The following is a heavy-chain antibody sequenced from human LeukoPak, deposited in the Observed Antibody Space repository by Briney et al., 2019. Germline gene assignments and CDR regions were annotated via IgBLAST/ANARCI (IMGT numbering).Heavy chain of an antibody. CDR3: ARSRGGYMSYFDY. CDR1: GYTFTGYY. V-gene: IGHV1-2*02. Sequence: ASVKVSCKASGYTFTGYYMHWVRQAPGQGLEWMGWINPNSGGTNYAQKFQGRVTMTRDTSISTAYMELSRLRSDDTAVYYCARSRGGYMSYFDYWGQGTLVTVSS. D-gene: IGHD5-24*01. J-gene: IGHJ4*02. CDR2: INPNSGGT.